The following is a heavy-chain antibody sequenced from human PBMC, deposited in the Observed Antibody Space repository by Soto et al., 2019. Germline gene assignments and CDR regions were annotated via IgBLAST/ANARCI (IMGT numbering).Heavy chain of an antibody. CDR2: IHYTGSR. CDR1: GASVNDYY. D-gene: IGHD3-16*01. Sequence: SETLSLTCTVSGASVNDYYWNWVRQPLGKGLEWIGFIHYTGSRIFNPSLQSRVTMSVDVSQDQFSLRLTSVTAADTAIYYCARWGHPAVKAFDIWGQGTTVTVSS. CDR3: ARWGHPAVKAFDI. V-gene: IGHV4-59*02. J-gene: IGHJ3*02.